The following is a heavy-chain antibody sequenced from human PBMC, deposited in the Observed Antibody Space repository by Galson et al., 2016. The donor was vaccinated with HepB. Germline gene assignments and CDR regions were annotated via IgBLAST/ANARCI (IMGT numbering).Heavy chain of an antibody. CDR3: ARGSAFGGVDN. J-gene: IGHJ4*02. CDR2: IYYSGST. V-gene: IGHV4-30-4*01. D-gene: IGHD3-16*01. CDR1: GDSISSGDYY. Sequence: TLSLTCTVSGDSISSGDYYWSWIRQPPGKGLEWIGYIYYSGSTYHSPSLKSRVTISVDTSKNQFSLKLNSVTAADTAVYYCARGSAFGGVDNWGQGTLVAVSS.